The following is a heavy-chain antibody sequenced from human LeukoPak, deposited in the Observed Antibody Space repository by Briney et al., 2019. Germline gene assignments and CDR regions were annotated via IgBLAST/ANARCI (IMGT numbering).Heavy chain of an antibody. CDR1: GGTFSSYA. CDR3: ARDKRARGYCSGGSCYLSYFDY. V-gene: IGHV1-69*05. Sequence: SVKVSCKASGGTFSSYAISWVRQAPGQGLEWMGRIIPIFGTANYAQKFQGRGTITTDESTSTAYMELSSLRSEDTAVYYCARDKRARGYCSGGSCYLSYFDYWGQGTLVTVSS. J-gene: IGHJ4*02. CDR2: IIPIFGTA. D-gene: IGHD2-15*01.